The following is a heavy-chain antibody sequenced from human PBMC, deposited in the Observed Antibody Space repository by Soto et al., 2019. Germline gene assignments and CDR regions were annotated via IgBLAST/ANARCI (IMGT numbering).Heavy chain of an antibody. V-gene: IGHV3-9*01. Sequence: SGGALRLSCGTAWFTFVDYGMHWVRQPPGKGLEWVSGISWNSGSIGYADSVKGRFTISRDNAKNSLYLQMNSLRAEDTALYYCAKDWDAVRGVIITEDTYFDYWGQGTTVTVSS. CDR2: ISWNSGSI. CDR1: WFTFVDYG. D-gene: IGHD3-10*01. J-gene: IGHJ4*02. CDR3: AKDWDAVRGVIITEDTYFDY.